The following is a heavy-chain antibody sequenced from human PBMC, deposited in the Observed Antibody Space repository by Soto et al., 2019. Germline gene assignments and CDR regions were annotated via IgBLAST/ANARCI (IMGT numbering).Heavy chain of an antibody. CDR3: AREGWPLLQTGMDV. CDR2: ISSSNRTI. CDR1: GFTFRSYS. Sequence: EVQLVESGGGLKQPGGSPRLSCAASGFTFRSYSMNWVRQAPGKGLEWVSYISSSNRTINYADSVKGRFIISRDNAKNSLYLQMHSLRDEDTAVYYCAREGWPLLQTGMDVWGQGTTVTVSS. J-gene: IGHJ6*02. V-gene: IGHV3-48*02. D-gene: IGHD2-15*01.